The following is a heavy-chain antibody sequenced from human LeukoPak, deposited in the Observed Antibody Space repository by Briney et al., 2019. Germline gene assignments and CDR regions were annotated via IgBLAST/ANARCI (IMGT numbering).Heavy chain of an antibody. D-gene: IGHD5-12*01. V-gene: IGHV5-51*01. J-gene: IGHJ4*02. Sequence: GESLKISCKGSGYSFTSYWIGWVRQMPGKGLEWMRIIYPGDSDTRYSPSFQGQVTISADKSISTAYLQWSSLKASDTAMYYCARRRGGVVVATTDFDYWGQGTLVTVSS. CDR1: GYSFTSYW. CDR3: ARRRGGVVVATTDFDY. CDR2: IYPGDSDT.